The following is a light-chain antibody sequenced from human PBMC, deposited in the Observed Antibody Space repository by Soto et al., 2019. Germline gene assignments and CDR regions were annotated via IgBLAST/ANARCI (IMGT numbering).Light chain of an antibody. CDR2: GAS. J-gene: IGKJ4*01. Sequence: DIQMTQSPSAMSASLGDRVTVTCRASQGISNSLAWFQQKPGKVPKRLIYGASTLQSGAPSRFSGSASGAAFTLTISSLQTEDFATYYCLQYNSYPFTFGGGTK. CDR3: LQYNSYPFT. V-gene: IGKV1-17*03. CDR1: QGISNS.